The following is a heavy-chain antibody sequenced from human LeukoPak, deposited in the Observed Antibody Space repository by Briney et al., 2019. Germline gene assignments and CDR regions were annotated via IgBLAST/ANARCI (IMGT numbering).Heavy chain of an antibody. V-gene: IGHV3-23*01. CDR2: VSGSGGST. CDR3: AKDSKGIAVAGPDY. CDR1: GFTFSSYA. J-gene: IGHJ4*02. Sequence: PGGSLRLSCAASGFTFSSYAMSWVRQAPGKGLEWVSAVSGSGGSTYYADSVKGRFTISRDNSKNTLYLQMNSLRAEDTAVYYCAKDSKGIAVAGPDYWGQGTLVTVSS. D-gene: IGHD6-19*01.